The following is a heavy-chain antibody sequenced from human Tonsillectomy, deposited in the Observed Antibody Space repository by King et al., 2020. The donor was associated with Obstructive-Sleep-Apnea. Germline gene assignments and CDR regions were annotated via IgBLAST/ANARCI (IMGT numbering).Heavy chain of an antibody. CDR3: ARGSGNYYDSSCYYYPFDY. V-gene: IGHV3-53*04. Sequence: VQLVESGGGLVQAGGSLRLSCTASGFTVSSNYMSWVRQAPGKGLEWVSVIYIGGSTYYADSVKGRFTISRHNSKYTVYLQMNSRGTEDTAVYFCARGSGNYYDSSCYYYPFDYWGQGTLVTVSS. CDR1: GFTVSSNY. J-gene: IGHJ4*02. D-gene: IGHD3-22*01. CDR2: IYIGGST.